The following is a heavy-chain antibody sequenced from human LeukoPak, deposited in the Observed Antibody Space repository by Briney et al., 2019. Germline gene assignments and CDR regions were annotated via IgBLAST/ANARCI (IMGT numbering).Heavy chain of an antibody. CDR1: GGSISRHY. V-gene: IGHV4-59*11. J-gene: IGHJ4*02. CDR2: VHHSGST. Sequence: PSETLSLTCSVSGGSISRHYWTWIRQPPGNGLEWIGFVHHSGSTNYNPSLKSRVTTSLDTSKNQISLHLRSVTAADTAVYYCARPKAAGAFDYWGQGIRVIVSS. D-gene: IGHD6-13*01. CDR3: ARPKAAGAFDY.